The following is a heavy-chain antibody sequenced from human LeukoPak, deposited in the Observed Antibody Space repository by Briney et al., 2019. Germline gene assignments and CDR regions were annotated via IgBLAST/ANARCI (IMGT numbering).Heavy chain of an antibody. J-gene: IGHJ4*02. V-gene: IGHV3-53*01. CDR1: GFTVSSNY. CDR3: ARATRGRGYSYGSFYYFDY. D-gene: IGHD5-18*01. CDR2: IYSGGST. Sequence: GGSLRLSCAASGFTVSSNYMSWVRQAPGKGLEWVSVIYSGGSTYYADSVKGRFTISRDNSKNTLYLQMNSLRAEDTAVYYCARATRGRGYSYGSFYYFDYWGQGTLVTVSS.